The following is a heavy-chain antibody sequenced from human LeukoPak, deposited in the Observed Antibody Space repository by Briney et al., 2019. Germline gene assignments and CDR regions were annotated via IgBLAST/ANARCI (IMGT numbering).Heavy chain of an antibody. CDR1: GYTFTNYG. CDR3: ARDTDFSIDY. CDR2: INTRSGDA. Sequence: ASVKVSCKPSGYTFTNYGIAWVRQAPGQGLEWMGWINTRSGDAQLAHSLQARVTMTTDTSTSTASMELGSLGSDDTAVYYCARDTDFSIDYWGQGSLVTVSS. J-gene: IGHJ4*02. D-gene: IGHD2/OR15-2a*01. V-gene: IGHV1-18*01.